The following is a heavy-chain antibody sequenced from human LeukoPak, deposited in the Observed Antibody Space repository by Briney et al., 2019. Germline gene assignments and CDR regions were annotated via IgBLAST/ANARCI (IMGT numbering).Heavy chain of an antibody. Sequence: ASVKVSCKVSGGTFSNYAFSWVRQAPGQGLEWMGGIIAIFDTANYAQKLQGRVTITADKSTSTAYMELSSLRSEDTAVYYCARDMRYCSGGSCYDAFDIWGQGTMVTVSS. V-gene: IGHV1-69*06. J-gene: IGHJ3*02. D-gene: IGHD2-15*01. CDR3: ARDMRYCSGGSCYDAFDI. CDR2: IIAIFDTA. CDR1: GGTFSNYA.